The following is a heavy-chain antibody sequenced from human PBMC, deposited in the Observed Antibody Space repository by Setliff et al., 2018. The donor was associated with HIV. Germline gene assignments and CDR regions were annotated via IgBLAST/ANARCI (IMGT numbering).Heavy chain of an antibody. CDR2: ILYDADKT. V-gene: IGHV3-30*04. CDR1: GFTFSNYA. CDR3: VKDSAIKGRSDDLDF. J-gene: IGHJ3*01. D-gene: IGHD5-18*01. Sequence: QPGGSLRLSCAASGFTFSNYAMHWVRQVPGRGLEWLAVILYDADKTCYADSVKGRFTISRDNSKNTLDLQMDSLRTEDTAVYYCVKDSAIKGRSDDLDFWGPGTVVTVSS.